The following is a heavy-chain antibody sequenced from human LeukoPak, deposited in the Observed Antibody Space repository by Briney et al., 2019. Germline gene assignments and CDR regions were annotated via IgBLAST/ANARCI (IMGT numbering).Heavy chain of an antibody. J-gene: IGHJ4*02. V-gene: IGHV4-38-2*01. Sequence: PSETLSLTCSVPGYSLTTNYSWGWIRQPPGKGLEWIGSVHHRGRTFYNPSLKSRLTISLETSKNHFSLKLTSVTSADTAVYYCARLANYVPVYWGQGTLVIVSS. CDR1: GYSLTTNYS. CDR2: VHHRGRT. D-gene: IGHD1-7*01. CDR3: ARLANYVPVY.